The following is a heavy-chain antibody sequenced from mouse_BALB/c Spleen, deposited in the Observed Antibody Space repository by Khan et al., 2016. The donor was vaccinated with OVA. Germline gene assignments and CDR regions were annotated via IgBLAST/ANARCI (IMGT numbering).Heavy chain of an antibody. Sequence: QVQLKQSGPGLVAPSQSLSITCTVSGFSLTSYGVGWVRQPPGKGLAWLGVIWGDGSTNHHSALISRLSISKANSKSQVFLKLNSLQTDDTARYYCALYYYGRAWFAYWGQGTLVTVAA. D-gene: IGHD1-1*01. J-gene: IGHJ3*01. CDR3: ALYYYGRAWFAY. CDR1: GFSLTSYG. V-gene: IGHV2-3*01. CDR2: IWGDGST.